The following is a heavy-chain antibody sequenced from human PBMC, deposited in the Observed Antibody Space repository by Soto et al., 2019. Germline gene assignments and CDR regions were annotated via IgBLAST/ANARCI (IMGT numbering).Heavy chain of an antibody. CDR1: GGMFSDYT. Sequence: QVQLVQSGAVVKKPGSSVTVSCKASGGMFSDYTISWVRQAPGQGLEWMGGIIPIFGGPHYAQKFQGRVTITGDKPTSAVYFGVRELTSEGTGVYYGGEKGGGASIDFWRANWFDPWGQGTLVTVSS. CDR2: IIPIFGGP. J-gene: IGHJ5*02. CDR3: GEKGGGASIDFWRANWFDP. D-gene: IGHD3-3*01. V-gene: IGHV1-69*06.